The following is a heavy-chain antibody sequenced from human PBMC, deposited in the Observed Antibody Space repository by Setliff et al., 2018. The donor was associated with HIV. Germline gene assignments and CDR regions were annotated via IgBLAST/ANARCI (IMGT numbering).Heavy chain of an antibody. CDR2: IDSSGTT. D-gene: IGHD3-10*01. Sequence: PSETLSLTCTISGGSFGVYRWSWIRQSAGRGLEWIGRIDSSGTTDYKPSLKGRVAISVDTPRNQFSLRVTSVTAADTAVYSCARDRHSSGLGSYGPWGPGILVTVSS. CDR3: ARDRHSSGLGSYGP. J-gene: IGHJ5*02. CDR1: GGSFGVYR. V-gene: IGHV4-4*07.